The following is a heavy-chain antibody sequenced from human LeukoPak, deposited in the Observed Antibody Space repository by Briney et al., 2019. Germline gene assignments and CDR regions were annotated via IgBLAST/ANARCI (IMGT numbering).Heavy chain of an antibody. Sequence: GGSMKLSCAASGFTFSGSAMHWVRQASGKGLEWVGRIRSKANSYATAYAASVKGRFTISRDDSKNTAYLQMNSLKTEDTAVYYCTTARYDFWSGFPLYYFDYWGQGTLVTVSS. CDR2: IRSKANSYAT. J-gene: IGHJ4*02. CDR1: GFTFSGSA. V-gene: IGHV3-73*01. D-gene: IGHD3-3*01. CDR3: TTARYDFWSGFPLYYFDY.